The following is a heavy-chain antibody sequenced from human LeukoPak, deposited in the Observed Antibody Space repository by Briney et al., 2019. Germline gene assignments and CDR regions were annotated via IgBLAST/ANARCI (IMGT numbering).Heavy chain of an antibody. CDR3: AKDLGGEFGCSGGSCYGIYFDY. Sequence: GRSLRLSCTASGFTFSSYAMSWVRQAPGKGLEWVSAISDSGASTYYADSVKGRFTISRDKSKNTLYLQMNSLRAEDTAVYYCAKDLGGEFGCSGGSCYGIYFDYWGQGTLVTVSS. J-gene: IGHJ4*02. D-gene: IGHD2-15*01. CDR1: GFTFSSYA. V-gene: IGHV3-23*01. CDR2: ISDSGAST.